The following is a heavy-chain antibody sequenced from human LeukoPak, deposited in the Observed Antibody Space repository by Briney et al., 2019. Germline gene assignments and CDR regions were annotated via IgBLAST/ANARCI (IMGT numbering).Heavy chain of an antibody. CDR1: GFTFSNAW. D-gene: IGHD3-9*01. CDR3: AREPLRYFDWSPGAYYYYGMDV. J-gene: IGHJ6*02. V-gene: IGHV3-66*01. Sequence: SGGSLRLSCAASGFTFSNAWMSWVRQAPGKGLEWVSVIYSGGSTYYADSVKGRFTISRDNSKNTLYLQMNSLRAEDTAVYYCAREPLRYFDWSPGAYYYYGMDVWGQGTTVTISS. CDR2: IYSGGST.